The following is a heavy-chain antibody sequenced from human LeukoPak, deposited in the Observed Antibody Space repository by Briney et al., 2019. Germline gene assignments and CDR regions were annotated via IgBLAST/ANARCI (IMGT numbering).Heavy chain of an antibody. CDR2: MNPNSGNT. Sequence: ASVKVSCKASGYTFTSYEINWGRQATGQGLEWMGWMNPNSGNTGYAQKFQGRVTMTRNTSISTAYMELSSLRSEDTAVYYCARGTTGDYVSYYYYYYLDVWGKGTTVTISS. V-gene: IGHV1-8*01. CDR3: ARGTTGDYVSYYYYYYLDV. J-gene: IGHJ6*03. CDR1: GYTFTSYE. D-gene: IGHD4-17*01.